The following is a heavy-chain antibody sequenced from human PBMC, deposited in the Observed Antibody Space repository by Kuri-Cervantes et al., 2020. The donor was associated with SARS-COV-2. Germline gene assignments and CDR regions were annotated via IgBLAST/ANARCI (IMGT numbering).Heavy chain of an antibody. CDR2: IGWNGENR. J-gene: IGHJ4*02. V-gene: IGHV3-20*04. D-gene: IGHD6-6*01. CDR1: GFMFDDHA. CDR3: ATMRGEYTSSYFDT. Sequence: GGSLRLSCVGSGFMFDDHAMSWVRQVQGKGLEWVSGIGWNGENRRYADSVTGRFTVSRDNAKKSLYLQMNSLGAEDTAWYYCATMRGEYTSSYFDTWGQGTLVTVSS.